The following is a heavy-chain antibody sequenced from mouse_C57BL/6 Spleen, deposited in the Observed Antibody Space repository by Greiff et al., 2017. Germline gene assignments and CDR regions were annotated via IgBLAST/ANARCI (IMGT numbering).Heavy chain of an antibody. V-gene: IGHV1-82*01. CDR3: AQRAALTGG. D-gene: IGHD3-3*01. Sequence: QVQLQQSGPELVKPGASVKISCKASGYAFSSSWMNWVKQRPGKGLEWIGRIYPGDGDTDYNQKFKGKATLTVEKASSTAYMQLSSLTSEDSAVYYYAQRAALTGGWGTGTTVTVSA. CDR2: IYPGDGDT. CDR1: GYAFSSSW. J-gene: IGHJ1*03.